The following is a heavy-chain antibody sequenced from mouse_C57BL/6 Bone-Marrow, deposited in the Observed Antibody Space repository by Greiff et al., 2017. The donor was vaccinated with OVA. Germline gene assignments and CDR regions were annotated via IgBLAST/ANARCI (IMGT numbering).Heavy chain of an antibody. CDR1: EYEFPSHD. CDR3: ARGDGYYGYFDG. V-gene: IGHV5-2*01. Sequence: DVMLVESGGGLVQPGESLKLSCESNEYEFPSHDMSWVRKTPEKRLEWVAAINSDGGSTYYPDTMERRFIISRDNTKKTLYLQMSSLRSEDTALYYCARGDGYYGYFDGWGTGTTVTVSS. CDR2: INSDGGST. D-gene: IGHD2-3*01. J-gene: IGHJ1*03.